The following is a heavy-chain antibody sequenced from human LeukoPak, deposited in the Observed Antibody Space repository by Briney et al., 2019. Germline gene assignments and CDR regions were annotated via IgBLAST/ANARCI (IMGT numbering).Heavy chain of an antibody. CDR1: GESLNYDY. CDR3: ASGAWATRLHS. V-gene: IGHV4-34*12. CDR2: VFDGKTT. Sequence: SETLSLTCAVYGESLNYDYWSWIRQSPEKGLEWIGEVFDGKTTNYNPSLKSRVTISAVTSSNQFSLNLKSVTAADTAVYYCASGAWATRLHSWAQGTLVIVSP. D-gene: IGHD5-24*01. J-gene: IGHJ4*02.